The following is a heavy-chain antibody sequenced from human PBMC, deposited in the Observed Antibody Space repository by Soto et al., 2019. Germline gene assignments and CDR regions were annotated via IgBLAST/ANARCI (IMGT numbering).Heavy chain of an antibody. V-gene: IGHV4-38-2*02. CDR2: IYHSGST. Sequence: SQTLSLTCAVSGYSISSGYYWGWIRQPPGKGLEWIGSIYHSGSTYYNPSLKSRATISVDTSKNQFSLKLSSVTAADTAVYYCARDSRKLTRVGMLTVFDYWGQGTLVTVS. CDR3: ARDSRKLTRVGMLTVFDY. J-gene: IGHJ4*02. CDR1: GYSISSGYY. D-gene: IGHD2-8*01.